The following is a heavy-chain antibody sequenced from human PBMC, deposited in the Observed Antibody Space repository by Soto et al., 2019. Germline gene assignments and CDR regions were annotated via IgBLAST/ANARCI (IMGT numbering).Heavy chain of an antibody. CDR2: INWNGGNT. Sequence: GGSLRLSCAASGFTFDDYGMSWVRQAPGKGLEWVSGINWNGGNTGYADSVKGRFTISRDNAKNSLFLQMNSLRAEDTALYHCARAHCSSTSCYSFRYYYYMDVWGKGTTVTVSS. CDR3: ARAHCSSTSCYSFRYYYYMDV. CDR1: GFTFDDYG. V-gene: IGHV3-20*01. J-gene: IGHJ6*03. D-gene: IGHD2-2*01.